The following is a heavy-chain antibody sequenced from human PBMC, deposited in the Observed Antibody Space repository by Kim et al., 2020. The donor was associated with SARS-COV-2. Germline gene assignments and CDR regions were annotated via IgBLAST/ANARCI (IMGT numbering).Heavy chain of an antibody. CDR1: GGTFSSYA. J-gene: IGHJ4*02. CDR2: IIPIFGTA. V-gene: IGHV1-69*13. Sequence: SVKVSCKASGGTFSSYAISWVRQAPGQGLEWMGGIIPIFGTANYAQKFQGRVTITADESTSTAYMELSSLRSEDTAVYYCARDVYYYDSSGYGYYFDYWGQGTLVTVSS. CDR3: ARDVYYYDSSGYGYYFDY. D-gene: IGHD3-22*01.